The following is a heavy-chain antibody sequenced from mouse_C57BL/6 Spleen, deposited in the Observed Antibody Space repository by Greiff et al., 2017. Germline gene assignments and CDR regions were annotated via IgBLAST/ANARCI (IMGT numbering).Heavy chain of an antibody. CDR3: ATLYSNYAMDY. Sequence: QVQLKQPGAELVRPGSSVKLSCKASGYTFTSYWMHWVKQRPIQGLEWIGNIDPSDSETHYNQKFKDKATLTVDKSSSTAYMQLSSLTSEDSAVYYCATLYSNYAMDYWGQGTSVTVSS. V-gene: IGHV1-52*01. CDR2: IDPSDSET. D-gene: IGHD2-5*01. J-gene: IGHJ4*01. CDR1: GYTFTSYW.